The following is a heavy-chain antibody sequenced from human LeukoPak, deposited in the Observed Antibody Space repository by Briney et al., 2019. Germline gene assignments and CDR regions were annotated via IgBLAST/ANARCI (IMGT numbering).Heavy chain of an antibody. D-gene: IGHD1-20*01. CDR2: ISHDGENK. CDR3: ATITGSVDY. Sequence: GGSLRLSCAASGFTFSNAWMSWVRQAPGKGLEWVALISHDGENKFYADSVKGRFTISIDNSKNTVYLQMGGLRAEDTSLYYCATITGSVDYWGQGSLVTVSS. J-gene: IGHJ4*02. CDR1: GFTFSNAW. V-gene: IGHV3-30*02.